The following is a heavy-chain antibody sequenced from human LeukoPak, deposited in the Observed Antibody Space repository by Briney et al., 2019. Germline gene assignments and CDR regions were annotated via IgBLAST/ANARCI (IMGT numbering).Heavy chain of an antibody. CDR1: GFTFSSYA. CDR3: ARDLGAYYDSSGYYSY. CDR2: ISYDGSNK. J-gene: IGHJ4*02. D-gene: IGHD3-22*01. V-gene: IGHV3-30-3*01. Sequence: GGSLRLSCAASGFTFSSYAMHWVRQAPGKGLEWVAVISYDGSNKYYADSVKGRFTISRDNSKNTLYLQMNSLRAEDTAVYYCARDLGAYYDSSGYYSYWGQGTLVTVSS.